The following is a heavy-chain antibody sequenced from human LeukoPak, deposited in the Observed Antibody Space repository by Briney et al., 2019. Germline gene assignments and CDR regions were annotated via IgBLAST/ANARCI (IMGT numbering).Heavy chain of an antibody. CDR2: IGYDGRNK. CDR1: GFAFSSYA. CDR3: ARFPGDY. Sequence: QTGGSLRLSCAASGFAFSSYAMSWVRQAPGKGLEWVAVIGYDGRNKYYADSVKGRFTIYSDNSKNTLYLQMNSLRAEDTAVYYCARFPGDYWGQGTLVTVS. J-gene: IGHJ4*02. V-gene: IGHV3-33*08.